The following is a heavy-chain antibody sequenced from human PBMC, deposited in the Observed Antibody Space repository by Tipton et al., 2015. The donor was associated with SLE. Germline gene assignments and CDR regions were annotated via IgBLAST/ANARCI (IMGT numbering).Heavy chain of an antibody. V-gene: IGHV3-21*01. CDR1: GLTFSTYS. CDR3: ATMASPYYGMDV. Sequence: SLRLSCTSSGLTFSTYSMNWVRQAPGKGLEWVSSISDRSSYIYYADSVKGRFTISRDNSKNTLYLQMNSLRAEDTAVYYCATMASPYYGMDVWGQGTTVTVSS. D-gene: IGHD5-24*01. CDR2: ISDRSSYI. J-gene: IGHJ6*02.